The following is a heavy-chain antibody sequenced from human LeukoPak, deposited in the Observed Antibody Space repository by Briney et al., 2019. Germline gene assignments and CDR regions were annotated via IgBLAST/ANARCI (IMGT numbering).Heavy chain of an antibody. CDR2: IIPIFDTA. V-gene: IGHV1-69*05. D-gene: IGHD1-7*01. CDR1: GGTFSSYA. J-gene: IGHJ5*02. Sequence: GASVKVSCKASGGTFSSYAISWVRQAPGQGLEWMGGIIPIFDTANYAQKFQGRVTITTDESTSTAYMELSSLRSEDTAVYYCARAPGSITGTPVYNWFDPWGQGTLVTVSS. CDR3: ARAPGSITGTPVYNWFDP.